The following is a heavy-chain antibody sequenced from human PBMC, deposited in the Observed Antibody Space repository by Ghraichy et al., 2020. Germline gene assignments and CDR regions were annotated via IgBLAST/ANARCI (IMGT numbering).Heavy chain of an antibody. CDR3: AKELWVGPSGPYSSGWYGSSPFDY. CDR1: GFTFSSYA. J-gene: IGHJ4*02. Sequence: GGSLTLSCAASGFTFSSYAMSWVRQAPGKGLEWVSAISGSGGSTYYADSVKGRFTISRDNSKNTLYLQMNSLRAEDTAVYYCAKELWVGPSGPYSSGWYGSSPFDYWGQGTLVTVSS. V-gene: IGHV3-23*01. CDR2: ISGSGGST. D-gene: IGHD6-19*01.